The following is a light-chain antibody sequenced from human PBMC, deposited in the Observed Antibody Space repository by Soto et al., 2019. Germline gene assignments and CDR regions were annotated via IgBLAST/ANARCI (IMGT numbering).Light chain of an antibody. CDR3: SSYAGSNIFV. J-gene: IGLJ1*01. CDR2: EVS. CDR1: SSDVGGYNF. V-gene: IGLV2-8*01. Sequence: QSALTQPPSASGSPGQSVTISCTGTSSDVGGYNFVAWYQQHPGKAPKLMISEVSKRPSGVPDRFSGSKSGNTASLTVSGIQAEDEADYYCSSYAGSNIFVFGTGPRSPS.